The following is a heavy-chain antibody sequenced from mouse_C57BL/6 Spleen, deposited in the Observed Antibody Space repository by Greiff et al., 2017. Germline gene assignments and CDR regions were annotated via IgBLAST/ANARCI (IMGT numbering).Heavy chain of an antibody. CDR3: RSRAQGLLGYFDV. Sequence: QVQLQQSGAELVRPGASVTLSCKASGYTFTDYEMHWVKQTPVHGLEWIGAIDPETGGTAYNQKFKGKAILTADKSSSTAYMELRSLTSEDSAVYYCRSRAQGLLGYFDVWGTGTTVTVSS. CDR2: IDPETGGT. D-gene: IGHD2-3*01. CDR1: GYTFTDYE. V-gene: IGHV1-15*01. J-gene: IGHJ1*03.